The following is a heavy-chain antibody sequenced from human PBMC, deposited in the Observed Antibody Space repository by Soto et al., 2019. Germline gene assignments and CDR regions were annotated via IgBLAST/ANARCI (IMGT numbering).Heavy chain of an antibody. Sequence: GGSLRLSCAASGFTFSSYGMHWVRQAPGKGLEWVAVICYDGSNKYYADSVKGRFTISRDNSKNTLYLQMNSQRAGDTAGYSCARDAEKCGSASFYAFDIWGQGTMVTVSS. CDR3: ARDAEKCGSASFYAFDI. CDR1: GFTFSSYG. V-gene: IGHV3-33*08. D-gene: IGHD2-2*01. CDR2: ICYDGSNK. J-gene: IGHJ3*02.